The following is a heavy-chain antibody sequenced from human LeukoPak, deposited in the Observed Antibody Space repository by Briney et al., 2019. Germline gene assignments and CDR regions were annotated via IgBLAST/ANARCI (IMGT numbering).Heavy chain of an antibody. CDR1: GFTFSSYW. CDR2: IYSGGST. Sequence: GESLRLSCAASGFTFSSYWMSWVRQAPGKGLEWVSVIYSGGSTYYADSVKGRFTISRDNSKNTLYLQMNSLRAEDTAVYYCASGQIDYWGQGTLVTVSS. V-gene: IGHV3-53*01. J-gene: IGHJ4*02. CDR3: ASGQIDY.